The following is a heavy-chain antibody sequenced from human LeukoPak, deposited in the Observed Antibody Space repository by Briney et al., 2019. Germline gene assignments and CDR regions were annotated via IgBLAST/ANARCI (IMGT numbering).Heavy chain of an antibody. CDR3: AARWLQRIY. CDR1: GFTFSSYA. D-gene: IGHD5-24*01. J-gene: IGHJ4*02. Sequence: PGGSLRLSCAASGFTFSSYAMSWVRQAPGKGLEWVLGISGGGSSTYSADSVKGRFTISRDNSKNMLYLQMNSLRVEDTAVYYCAARWLQRIYWGQGTLVTVSS. CDR2: ISGGGSST. V-gene: IGHV3-23*01.